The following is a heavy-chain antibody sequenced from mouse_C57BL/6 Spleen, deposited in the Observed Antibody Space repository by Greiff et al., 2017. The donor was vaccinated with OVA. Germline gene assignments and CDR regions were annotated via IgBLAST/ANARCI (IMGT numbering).Heavy chain of an antibody. Sequence: QVQLQQPGAELVMPGASVKLSCKASGYTFTSYWMHWVKQRPGQGLEWIGEIDPSDSYTNYNQKFKGKSTLTVDKSSSTAYMQLSSLTSEDSAVYYCARREFITTVVATEWYFDVWGTGTTVTVSS. CDR1: GYTFTSYW. D-gene: IGHD1-1*01. CDR2: IDPSDSYT. J-gene: IGHJ1*03. V-gene: IGHV1-69*01. CDR3: ARREFITTVVATEWYFDV.